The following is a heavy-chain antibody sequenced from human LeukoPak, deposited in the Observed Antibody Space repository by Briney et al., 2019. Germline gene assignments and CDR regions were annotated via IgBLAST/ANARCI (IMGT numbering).Heavy chain of an antibody. CDR3: ARGQARGGIAAAVEDY. CDR1: GGSFSGYY. J-gene: IGHJ4*02. D-gene: IGHD6-13*01. Sequence: SEILSLTCAVYGGSFSGYYWSWIRQPPGKGLEWIGEINHSGSANYNPSLKSRVTISVDTSKNQFSLKLSSVTAADTAVYYCARGQARGGIAAAVEDYWGQGTLVTVSS. CDR2: INHSGSA. V-gene: IGHV4-34*01.